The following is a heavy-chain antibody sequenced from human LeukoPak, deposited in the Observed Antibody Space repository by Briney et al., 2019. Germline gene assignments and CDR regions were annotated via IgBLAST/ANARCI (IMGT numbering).Heavy chain of an antibody. CDR2: INHSGST. D-gene: IGHD6-13*01. Sequence: SETLSLTCAVYGGSFSGYYWSWIRQPPGKGLEWIGEINHSGSTNYNPSLKSRVTISVDTSKNQFSLKLSSVTAADTAVYYCARVEAAAAADYWDQGTLVTVSS. CDR3: ARVEAAAAADY. CDR1: GGSFSGYY. V-gene: IGHV4-34*01. J-gene: IGHJ4*02.